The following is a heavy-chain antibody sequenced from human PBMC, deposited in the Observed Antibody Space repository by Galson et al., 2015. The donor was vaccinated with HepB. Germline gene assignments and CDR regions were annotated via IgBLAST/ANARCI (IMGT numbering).Heavy chain of an antibody. CDR2: INPSGGST. CDR3: AREGYYDSSGFNSDAFDI. Sequence: SVKASCKASGYTFTSYYMHWVRQAPGQGLEWMGIINPSGGSTSYAQKFQGRVTMTRDTSTSTVYMELSSLRSEDTAVYYCAREGYYDSSGFNSDAFDIWGQGTMVTVSS. J-gene: IGHJ3*02. CDR1: GYTFTSYY. V-gene: IGHV1-46*01. D-gene: IGHD3-22*01.